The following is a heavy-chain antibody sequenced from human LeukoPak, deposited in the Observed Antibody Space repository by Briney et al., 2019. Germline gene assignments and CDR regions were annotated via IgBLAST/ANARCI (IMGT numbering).Heavy chain of an antibody. CDR3: ASGRGVYCSGGSCSYFDY. CDR2: ISSSGSTI. J-gene: IGHJ4*02. D-gene: IGHD2-15*01. Sequence: GGSLRLSCAASGFTFSGYEMSWVRQAPGEGLERVSYISSSGSTIYSAHSVKGGFTISRDNAKSSLYLQMNSLRAEDTAVYYCASGRGVYCSGGSCSYFDYWGQGTLVTVSS. V-gene: IGHV3-48*03. CDR1: GFTFSGYE.